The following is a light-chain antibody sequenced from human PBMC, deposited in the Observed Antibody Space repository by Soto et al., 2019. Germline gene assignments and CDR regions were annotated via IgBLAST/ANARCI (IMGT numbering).Light chain of an antibody. Sequence: EIVMTQSPVTLSVSPGESATLSCRASQSVGSNLAWYQQKPGQTPRLLIYAASTRATGIPARFSGSGSGTEFTLTISSLQSEDFAVYYCQQYSKWLTWTFGQGTKVDIK. CDR3: QQYSKWLTWT. CDR2: AAS. J-gene: IGKJ1*01. V-gene: IGKV3-15*01. CDR1: QSVGSN.